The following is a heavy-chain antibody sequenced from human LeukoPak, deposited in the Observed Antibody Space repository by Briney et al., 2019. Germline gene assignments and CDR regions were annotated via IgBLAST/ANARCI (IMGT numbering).Heavy chain of an antibody. V-gene: IGHV4-4*07. CDR1: GGSISSYY. CDR3: ARSYYDYVWGSYPYFDY. CDR2: IYTSGST. D-gene: IGHD3-16*02. J-gene: IGHJ4*02. Sequence: SETLSLTCTVSGGSISSYYWSWIRQPAGKGREWIGRIYTSGSTNYNPSLKSRVTMSVDTSKNQFSLKLSSVTAADTAVYYCARSYYDYVWGSYPYFDYWGQGTLVTVSS.